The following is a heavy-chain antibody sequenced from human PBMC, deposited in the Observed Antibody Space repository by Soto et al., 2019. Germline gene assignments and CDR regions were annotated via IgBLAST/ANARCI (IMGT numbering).Heavy chain of an antibody. CDR3: ASGLVITGYGMDV. CDR1: GFTFSSYS. Sequence: EVQLVESGGGLVKPGGSLRLSCAASGFTFSSYSMNWVRQAPGKGLEWVSSISSSSSYIYYADSEKGRFTISRDNAKNSLYLQMNSLRAEDTAVYYCASGLVITGYGMDVWGQGTTVTVSS. CDR2: ISSSSSYI. D-gene: IGHD3-9*01. V-gene: IGHV3-21*01. J-gene: IGHJ6*02.